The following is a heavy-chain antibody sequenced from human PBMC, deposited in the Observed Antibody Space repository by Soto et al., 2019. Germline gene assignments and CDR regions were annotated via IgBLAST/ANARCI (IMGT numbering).Heavy chain of an antibody. CDR3: AREDADCSSTSCYGYYYYGMDV. CDR1: GFTFSSYS. D-gene: IGHD2-2*01. CDR2: ISSSSSTI. Sequence: GGSLRLSCAASGFTFSSYSMNWVRQAPGKGLEWVSYISSSSSTIYYADSVKGRFTISRDNAKNSLYLQMNSLRDEDTAVYYCAREDADCSSTSCYGYYYYGMDVWGQGTTVTVSS. J-gene: IGHJ6*02. V-gene: IGHV3-48*02.